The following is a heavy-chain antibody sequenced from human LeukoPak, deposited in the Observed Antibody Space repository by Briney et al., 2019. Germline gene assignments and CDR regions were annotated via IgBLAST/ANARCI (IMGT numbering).Heavy chain of an antibody. CDR1: GFTFSRYS. CDR2: ISSSSSYI. J-gene: IGHJ4*02. Sequence: GGSLRLSCAASGFTFSRYSMNWVRQAPGKGLEWVSSISSSSSYIYYADSVKGRFTISRDNAKSSLYLQMNSLRAEDTAVYYCARGSEWELLSCDYWGQGTLVTVSS. D-gene: IGHD1-26*01. V-gene: IGHV3-21*01. CDR3: ARGSEWELLSCDY.